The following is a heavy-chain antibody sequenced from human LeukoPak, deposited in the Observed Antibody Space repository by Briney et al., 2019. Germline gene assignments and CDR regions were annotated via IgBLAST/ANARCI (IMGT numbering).Heavy chain of an antibody. CDR2: MYYSGST. J-gene: IGHJ5*02. CDR3: ARPYYYDSRIDP. V-gene: IGHV4-30-4*01. CDR1: GGSISSGDYY. Sequence: SETLSLTCTVSGGSISSGDYYWRWIRQPPGKGLEWIAYMYYSGSTYYNPSLKSRVTMSADTSKNQLSLKLSSVTAADTAVYYCARPYYYDSRIDPWGQGILVTVSS. D-gene: IGHD3-22*01.